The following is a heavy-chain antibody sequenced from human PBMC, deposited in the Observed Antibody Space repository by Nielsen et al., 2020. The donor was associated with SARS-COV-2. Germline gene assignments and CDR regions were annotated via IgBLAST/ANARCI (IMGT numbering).Heavy chain of an antibody. CDR3: ARPLKGRIYDAFDI. CDR2: ISSSSSYI. J-gene: IGHJ3*02. Sequence: GESLKISCAASGFTFSSYSMNWVRQAPGKGLEWVSSISSSSSYIYYADSVKGRFTISRDNAKNSLYLQMNSLRAEDTAVYYCARPLKGRIYDAFDIWGQGTMVTVSS. D-gene: IGHD3-3*01. CDR1: GFTFSSYS. V-gene: IGHV3-21*01.